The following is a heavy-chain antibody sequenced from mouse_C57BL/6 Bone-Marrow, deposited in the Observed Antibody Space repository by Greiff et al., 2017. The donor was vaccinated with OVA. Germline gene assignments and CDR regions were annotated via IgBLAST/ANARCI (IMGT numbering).Heavy chain of an antibody. D-gene: IGHD1-1*01. CDR2: IYPGDGDT. Sequence: VQLVESGPELVKPGASVKISCKASGYAFSSSWMNWVKQRPGKGLEWIGRIYPGDGDTNYNGKFKGKATLTADKSSSTAYMQLSSLTSEDSAVYFCAYYYGSSYDDAMDYWGQGTSVTVSS. J-gene: IGHJ4*01. CDR1: GYAFSSSW. CDR3: AYYYGSSYDDAMDY. V-gene: IGHV1-82*01.